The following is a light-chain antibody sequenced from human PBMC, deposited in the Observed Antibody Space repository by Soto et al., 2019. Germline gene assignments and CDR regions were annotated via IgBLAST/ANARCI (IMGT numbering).Light chain of an antibody. CDR1: QSVNSN. V-gene: IGKV3-15*01. CDR2: DAS. J-gene: IGKJ2*01. CDR3: QQYNGWPYT. Sequence: EIVMTQSPATLSVSPWEIATLSCRASQSVNSNLAWYQQKPGQAPRLLMYDASARATGIPARLSGSGSGTEFTLTISSLQSEDFAVYYCQQYNGWPYTFGQGT.